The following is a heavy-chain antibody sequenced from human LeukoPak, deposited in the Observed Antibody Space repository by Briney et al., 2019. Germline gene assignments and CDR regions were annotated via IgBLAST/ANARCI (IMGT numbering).Heavy chain of an antibody. CDR3: ARDPPYTGSYPYFDY. V-gene: IGHV3-48*02. CDR1: GFTFRSYS. D-gene: IGHD1-26*01. Sequence: GGSLRLSCAPSGFTFRSYSMNWVRQAPGKGLEWISYISPTGTTIYYADSVRGRFTISRDNAKNSLYLQMNSLRDEDTAVYYCARDPPYTGSYPYFDYWGQGTLVTVSS. J-gene: IGHJ4*02. CDR2: ISPTGTTI.